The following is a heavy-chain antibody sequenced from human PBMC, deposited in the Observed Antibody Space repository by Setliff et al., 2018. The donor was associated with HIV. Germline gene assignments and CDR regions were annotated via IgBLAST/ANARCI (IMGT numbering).Heavy chain of an antibody. D-gene: IGHD6-19*01. CDR2: ISSSGST. CDR1: GGSIRRGDYY. V-gene: IGHV4-61*09. J-gene: IGHJ4*02. CDR3: VRDPGYDSGWSGTTFDY. Sequence: SETPSLTCTVSGGSIRRGDYYWSWIRQPAGEGLEWIGQISSSGSTNYNPSLKNRVTLSLDTSKNQFSLKLRSVFAGDTAVYYCVRDPGYDSGWSGTTFDYWGQGTSVTVSS.